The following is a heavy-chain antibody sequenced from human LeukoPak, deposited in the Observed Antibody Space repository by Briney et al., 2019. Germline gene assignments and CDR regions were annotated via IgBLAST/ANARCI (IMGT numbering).Heavy chain of an antibody. CDR2: ISSSSNHI. Sequence: PGGSLRLSCTASGFTFSSYTMTWVRQAPGRGLEWVAIISSSSNHIHYADSVKGRFTISRDNAKNSVFLQMNSLRADDSAVYYCARDRVSCTLTTLGTWGRGSLVTVSS. CDR1: GFTFSSYT. J-gene: IGHJ5*02. D-gene: IGHD4-11*01. CDR3: ARDRVSCTLTTLGT. V-gene: IGHV3-21*01.